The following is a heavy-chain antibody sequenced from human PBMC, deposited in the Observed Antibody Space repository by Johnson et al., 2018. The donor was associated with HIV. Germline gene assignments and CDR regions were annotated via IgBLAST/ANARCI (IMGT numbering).Heavy chain of an antibody. D-gene: IGHD2-21*01. V-gene: IGHV3-30*02. CDR2: IRYDGSNK. Sequence: VQLVESGGGLVKPGGSLRLSCAASGFTFSDYYMSWVRQAPGKGLEWVAFIRYDGSNKYYADSVKGRFTISRDNSKNTLYLQMNSMRAEDTAVYYCATHIVVVIAIRNACDIWGQGTMVTVSS. CDR1: GFTFSDYY. CDR3: ATHIVVVIAIRNACDI. J-gene: IGHJ3*02.